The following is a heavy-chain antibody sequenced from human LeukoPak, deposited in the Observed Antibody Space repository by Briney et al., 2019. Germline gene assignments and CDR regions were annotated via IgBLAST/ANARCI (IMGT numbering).Heavy chain of an antibody. D-gene: IGHD6-19*01. V-gene: IGHV3-30*04. CDR3: AKVVQWLDPDFDY. CDR1: GFTFSTYA. J-gene: IGHJ4*02. CDR2: ISYDGSNK. Sequence: PGGSLRLSCAASGFTFSTYAMHWVRQAPGKGLEWVAVISYDGSNKYYADSLKGRFTISRDNSKNTLYLQMNSLSTEDTAVYYCAKVVQWLDPDFDYWGQGTLVTVSS.